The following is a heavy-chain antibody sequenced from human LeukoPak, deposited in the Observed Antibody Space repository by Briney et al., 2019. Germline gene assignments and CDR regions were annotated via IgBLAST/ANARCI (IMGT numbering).Heavy chain of an antibody. D-gene: IGHD1-26*01. Sequence: GESLKISCKGTGYNFYGYWVAWVRQMPGKGLEWMGIVYPDDSDTRYSPSFRGQVTMSADKSISTAYLQWSSLQASDTAMYYCARHFLGELPDMDVWGQGTTVTVSS. CDR2: VYPDDSDT. CDR1: GYNFYGYW. J-gene: IGHJ6*02. V-gene: IGHV5-51*01. CDR3: ARHFLGELPDMDV.